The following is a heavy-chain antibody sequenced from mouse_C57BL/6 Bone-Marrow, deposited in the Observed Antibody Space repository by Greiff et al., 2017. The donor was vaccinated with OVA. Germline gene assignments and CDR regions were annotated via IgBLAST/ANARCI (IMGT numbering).Heavy chain of an antibody. CDR3: ATPHDGDPYGYFDV. CDR2: INPSSGYT. V-gene: IGHV1-7*01. CDR1: GYTFTSYW. D-gene: IGHD2-13*01. J-gene: IGHJ1*03. Sequence: QVQLQQSGAELAKPGASVKLSCKASGYTFTSYWMHWVKQRPGQGLEWIGYINPSSGYTKYNQKFKDQATLTADKSSSTAYMQLRRLTYEDSAVYYGATPHDGDPYGYFDVWGTGTTVTVSS.